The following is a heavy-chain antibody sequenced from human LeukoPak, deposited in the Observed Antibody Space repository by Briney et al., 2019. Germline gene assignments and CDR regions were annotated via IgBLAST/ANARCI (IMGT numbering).Heavy chain of an antibody. J-gene: IGHJ3*02. CDR1: GFTFSSYW. V-gene: IGHV3-7*01. D-gene: IGHD3-22*01. CDR2: IKQDGSEK. Sequence: GGSLRLSCAASGFTFSSYWMSWVRQAPGKGLEWVANIKQDGSEKYYVDSVKGRFTTSRDNAKNSLYLQMNSLRAEDTAVYYCARSMIVVVITDDAFDIWGQGTMVTVSS. CDR3: ARSMIVVVITDDAFDI.